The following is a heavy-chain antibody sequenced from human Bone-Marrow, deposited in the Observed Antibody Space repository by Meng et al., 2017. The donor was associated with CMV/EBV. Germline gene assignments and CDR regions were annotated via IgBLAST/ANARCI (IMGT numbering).Heavy chain of an antibody. CDR1: GFSFDNYA. CDR3: ARDSVLHYDQLLRASNGMDV. Sequence: SLKISCAASGFSFDNYAMHWVRQAPGKGLEWVSGINWNSGSFAYADSVQGRFTISRDNAKKSLYLQIISRRVEDTALYYCARDSVLHYDQLLRASNGMDVWGQGTTVTVSS. J-gene: IGHJ6*02. D-gene: IGHD3-3*01. V-gene: IGHV3-9*01. CDR2: INWNSGSF.